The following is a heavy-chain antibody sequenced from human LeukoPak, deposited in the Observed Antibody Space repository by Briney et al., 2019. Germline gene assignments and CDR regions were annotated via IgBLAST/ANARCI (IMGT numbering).Heavy chain of an antibody. D-gene: IGHD3-16*02. Sequence: GGSLRLSCAASGFTFSNYWMTWVRQAPGKGLEWVANIKHDGSEKYYVDSMKGRFTMSRDNAKNSVYLQMNSLRTEDTAVYYCAKEGFGYYDYVWGSYRYNQFDYWGQGTLVTVSS. CDR1: GFTFSNYW. CDR2: IKHDGSEK. J-gene: IGHJ4*02. CDR3: AKEGFGYYDYVWGSYRYNQFDY. V-gene: IGHV3-7*03.